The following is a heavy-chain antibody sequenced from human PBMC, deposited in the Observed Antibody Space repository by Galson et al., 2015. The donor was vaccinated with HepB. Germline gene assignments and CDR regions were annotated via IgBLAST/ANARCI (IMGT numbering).Heavy chain of an antibody. CDR1: GYNLSDFD. CDR2: INAGNGNT. CDR3: ARGLIDDFWSGSHYYYYYGMNV. Sequence: SVKVSCKASGYNLSDFDMHWVRQAPGQRLEWMGWINAGNGNTKYSQKFQGRVAITRDTSASTAYMELSSLRSEDTAVYYCARGLIDDFWSGSHYYYYYGMNVWGQGTTVTVSS. J-gene: IGHJ6*02. V-gene: IGHV1-3*01. D-gene: IGHD3-3*01.